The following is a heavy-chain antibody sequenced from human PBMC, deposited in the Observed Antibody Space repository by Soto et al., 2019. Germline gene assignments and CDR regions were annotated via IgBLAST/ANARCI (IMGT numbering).Heavy chain of an antibody. CDR3: ARGNWNYYYGFDV. J-gene: IGHJ6*02. CDR1: GFTFSTYS. Sequence: PVGSRKLSCAASGFTFSTYSMTWVRQAPGKGPEWVANIKPDGSEQYYVDSVKGRFTISRDNANNSLYLQMNSLRAEDTAVYFCARGNWNYYYGFDVWGQGTTVTVSS. V-gene: IGHV3-7*01. D-gene: IGHD1-20*01. CDR2: IKPDGSEQ.